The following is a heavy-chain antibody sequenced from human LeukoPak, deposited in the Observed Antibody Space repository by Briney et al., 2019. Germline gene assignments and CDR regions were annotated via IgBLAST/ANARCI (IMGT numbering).Heavy chain of an antibody. J-gene: IGHJ4*02. CDR3: ARRTGEGFFDY. CDR2: IYSGGDT. Sequence: GGSLRLSCAASGITVSSNYMTWVRQAPGKGLEWLSVIYSGGDTYYADSVKGRFTISRDNSKNTLFLQMNSLRAEDTAVYYCARRTGEGFFDYWGQGTLVTVSS. D-gene: IGHD1-1*01. CDR1: GITVSSNY. V-gene: IGHV3-66*01.